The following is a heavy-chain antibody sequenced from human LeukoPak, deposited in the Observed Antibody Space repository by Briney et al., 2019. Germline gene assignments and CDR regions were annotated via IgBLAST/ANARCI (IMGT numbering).Heavy chain of an antibody. CDR2: ISSSSSTI. V-gene: IGHV3-48*02. Sequence: GGSLRLSCAASGFTFSSYSMNWVRQAPGKGLEWVSYISSSSSTIYYADSVKGRFTISRDNAKNSLYLQMNSLRDEDTAVYYCAREDGSGSYYLRASGYYYYYGMDVWGQGTTVTVSS. D-gene: IGHD3-10*01. CDR1: GFTFSSYS. J-gene: IGHJ6*02. CDR3: AREDGSGSYYLRASGYYYYYGMDV.